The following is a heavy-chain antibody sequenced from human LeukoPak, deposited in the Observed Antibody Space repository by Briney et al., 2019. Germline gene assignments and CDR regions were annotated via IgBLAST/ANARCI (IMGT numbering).Heavy chain of an antibody. D-gene: IGHD6-13*01. CDR2: IWYDGSNK. CDR1: GFTFSSYG. Sequence: GGSLRLSCAASGFTFSSYGMHWVRQAPGKGLEWVAVIWYDGSNKYYADSVKGRFTISRDNSKNTLYLQMNSLRAEDTAVYYCARDFRSSWYPYYFDYWGQGTLVTVSS. CDR3: ARDFRSSWYPYYFDY. J-gene: IGHJ4*02. V-gene: IGHV3-33*08.